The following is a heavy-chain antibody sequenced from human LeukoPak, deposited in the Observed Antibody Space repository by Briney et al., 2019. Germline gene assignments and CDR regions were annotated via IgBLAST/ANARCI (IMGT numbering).Heavy chain of an antibody. J-gene: IGHJ1*01. V-gene: IGHV3-30*18. Sequence: GGSLRLSCAASGFTFSSCRMHWARQAPGKGLQWVALISYDGSNKFYADSVKGRLTISRDNSKNTLYLQMNSLRTEDTAVYYCAQDRGTWGSEYFQHWGRGTLVTVSS. CDR3: AQDRGTWGSEYFQH. D-gene: IGHD3-10*01. CDR1: GFTFSSCR. CDR2: ISYDGSNK.